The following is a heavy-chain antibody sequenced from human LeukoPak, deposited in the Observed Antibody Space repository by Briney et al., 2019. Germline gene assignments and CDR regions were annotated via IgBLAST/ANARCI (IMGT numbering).Heavy chain of an antibody. V-gene: IGHV3-23*01. CDR2: ISGSGGSI. CDR1: EFTFSNYA. Sequence: GGSLRLSCAASEFTFSNYALSWVRQAPGKGLEWVSTISGSGGSIYYAVSVKGRFTISRDNSKSTLYLQMNGLRAEDTAVYYCAKDPHYWGQGTLVTVSS. CDR3: AKDPHY. J-gene: IGHJ4*02.